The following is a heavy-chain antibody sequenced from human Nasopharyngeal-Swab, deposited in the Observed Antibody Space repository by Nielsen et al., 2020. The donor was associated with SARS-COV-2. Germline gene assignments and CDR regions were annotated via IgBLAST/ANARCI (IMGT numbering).Heavy chain of an antibody. V-gene: IGHV4-34*01. CDR1: GGSFSDSP. CDR3: ARGPDQFHSFDS. J-gene: IGHJ4*02. D-gene: IGHD2-2*01. Sequence: LRPSCAVYGGSFSDSPWSWLRLLPGKRLEWTGEINHRGGTAYRSSLKSRVSISVDTSKNQFSLELRSVTAADTAVYFCARGPDQFHSFDSWDQGRLVTVSS. CDR2: INHRGGT.